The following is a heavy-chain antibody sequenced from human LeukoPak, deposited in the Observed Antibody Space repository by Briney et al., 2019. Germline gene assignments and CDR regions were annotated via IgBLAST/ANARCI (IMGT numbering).Heavy chain of an antibody. V-gene: IGHV4-39*01. D-gene: IGHD3-22*01. CDR2: IYYSGST. J-gene: IGHJ3*02. CDR3: AGHYYDSNAFDI. CDR1: GGSISSSSYY. Sequence: KPSETLSLTCTVSGGSISSSSYYWGWIRQPPGTGLEWIGSIYYSGSTYYNPSLKSRVTISVDTSKNQFSLKLSSVTAADTAVYYCAGHYYDSNAFDIWGQGTMVTVSS.